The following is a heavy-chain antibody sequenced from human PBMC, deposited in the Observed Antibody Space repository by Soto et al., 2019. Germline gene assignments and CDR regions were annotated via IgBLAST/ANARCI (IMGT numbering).Heavy chain of an antibody. CDR2: IYYSGST. CDR3: ARSDHSGYYYYGMDV. D-gene: IGHD3-10*01. J-gene: IGHJ6*02. V-gene: IGHV4-59*08. Sequence: PETLSLTCTASGGSISSYYWSWIRQPPGKGLEWIGYIYYSGSTNYNPSLKSRVTISVDTSKNQFSLKLSAVTAADTAVYYCARSDHSGYYYYGMDVWGHGTTVTVSS. CDR1: GGSISSYY.